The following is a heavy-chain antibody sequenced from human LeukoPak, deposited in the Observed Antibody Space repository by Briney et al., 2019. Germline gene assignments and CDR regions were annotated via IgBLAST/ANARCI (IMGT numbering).Heavy chain of an antibody. Sequence: SETLSLTCAVYGGSFSGYYWSWIRQPPGKGLEWIGEINHSGSTNYNPSLKSRVTISVDTSKNQFSLKLSSVTAADTAVYYCARCRSGSIAAASPTGGYYYYMDVWGKGTTVTVSS. V-gene: IGHV4-34*01. CDR2: INHSGST. D-gene: IGHD6-13*01. CDR1: GGSFSGYY. J-gene: IGHJ6*03. CDR3: ARCRSGSIAAASPTGGYYYYMDV.